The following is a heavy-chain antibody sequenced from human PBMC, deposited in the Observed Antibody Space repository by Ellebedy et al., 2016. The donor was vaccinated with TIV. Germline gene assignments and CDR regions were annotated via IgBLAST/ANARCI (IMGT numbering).Heavy chain of an antibody. Sequence: GESLKISCAASGFTFSDYWMNWVRQAPGKGLEWVANIKQDGSEKYYVDSVMGRFTISRDNAKNLLYLQMNSLRADDTAVYYCGYAWFDPWGPGTLVTVSS. CDR3: GYAWFDP. V-gene: IGHV3-7*01. CDR2: IKQDGSEK. J-gene: IGHJ5*02. CDR1: GFTFSDYW. D-gene: IGHD1-1*01.